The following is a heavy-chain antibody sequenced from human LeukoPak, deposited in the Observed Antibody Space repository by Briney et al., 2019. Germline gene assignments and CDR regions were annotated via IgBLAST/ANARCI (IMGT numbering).Heavy chain of an antibody. Sequence: GGSLRLSCAASGFTFSSYAMSWVRQAPGKGLEWVSAISGSGGSTYYADSVKGRFTISRDNSKNTLYLQMNSLRAEDTAVYYCARGRIGGYCSSTSCYTGYYFDYWGQGTLVTVSS. D-gene: IGHD2-2*02. J-gene: IGHJ4*02. V-gene: IGHV3-23*01. CDR1: GFTFSSYA. CDR3: ARGRIGGYCSSTSCYTGYYFDY. CDR2: ISGSGGST.